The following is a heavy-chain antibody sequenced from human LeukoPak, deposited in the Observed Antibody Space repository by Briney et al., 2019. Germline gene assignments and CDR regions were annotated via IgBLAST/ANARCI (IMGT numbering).Heavy chain of an antibody. CDR3: ARDHPPPYNERPWSY. CDR1: GGSLSSSSYY. J-gene: IGHJ4*02. CDR2: IYYSGST. Sequence: SETLSLTCTVSGGSLSSSSYYWGWIRQPPGKGLEWIGGIYYSGSTYYNPSLKSRVTISVDTSKNQFSLKLSSVTAADTAVYYCARDHPPPYNERPWSYWGQGTLVTVSS. D-gene: IGHD3-10*01. V-gene: IGHV4-39*07.